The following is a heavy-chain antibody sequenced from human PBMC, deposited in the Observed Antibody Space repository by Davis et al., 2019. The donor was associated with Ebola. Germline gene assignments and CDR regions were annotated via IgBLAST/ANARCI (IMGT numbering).Heavy chain of an antibody. Sequence: HTGGSLRLSCAASGFSISDHYMSWVRQAPGKGLVWVSRINSDGRSTNYADSVRGRFIISRDKSNNTLYLEMNSLRVDDTAVYYCATTQWLREFDNWGQGTLVTVSS. D-gene: IGHD6-19*01. CDR2: INSDGRST. V-gene: IGHV3-74*01. J-gene: IGHJ4*02. CDR1: GFSISDHY. CDR3: ATTQWLREFDN.